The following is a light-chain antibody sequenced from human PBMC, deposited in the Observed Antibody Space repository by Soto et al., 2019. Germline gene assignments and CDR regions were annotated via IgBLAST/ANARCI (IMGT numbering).Light chain of an antibody. CDR1: QSISRN. CDR2: AAS. V-gene: IGKV3-15*01. J-gene: IGKJ1*01. Sequence: EIVMTQSPATLSLSPGEGATLSCRASQSISRNLAWYKHKPGQAPRLLISAASTRATGIPARFSGSGSGTEFTLTISSLQSEDFAVYYCQKYNTWPQTFGQGTKVDIK. CDR3: QKYNTWPQT.